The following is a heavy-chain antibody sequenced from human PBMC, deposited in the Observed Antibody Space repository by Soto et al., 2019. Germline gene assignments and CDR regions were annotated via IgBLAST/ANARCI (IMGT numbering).Heavy chain of an antibody. Sequence: ASVKVSCKASGYTFTSYGISWVRQAPGQGLEWMGWISAYNGNTNYAQKLQGRVTMTTDTSTSTAYMELRSLRSDDTAVYYCARVPIVVVPAAMYRYYYYMDVWGKGTTVTVSS. CDR3: ARVPIVVVPAAMYRYYYYMDV. CDR1: GYTFTSYG. CDR2: ISAYNGNT. V-gene: IGHV1-18*01. D-gene: IGHD2-2*01. J-gene: IGHJ6*03.